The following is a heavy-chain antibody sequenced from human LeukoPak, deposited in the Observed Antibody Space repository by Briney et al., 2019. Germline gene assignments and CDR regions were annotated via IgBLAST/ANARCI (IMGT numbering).Heavy chain of an antibody. D-gene: IGHD3-10*01. J-gene: IGHJ4*02. V-gene: IGHV1-69*01. Sequence: GASVKVSRKASGGTFSSYAISWVRQAPGQGFEWMGGIIPIFGTANYAQKFQGRVTITADESTSTAYMELSSLRSEDTAVYYCASSLLYGSGNNFDYWGQGTLVTVSS. CDR3: ASSLLYGSGNNFDY. CDR1: GGTFSSYA. CDR2: IIPIFGTA.